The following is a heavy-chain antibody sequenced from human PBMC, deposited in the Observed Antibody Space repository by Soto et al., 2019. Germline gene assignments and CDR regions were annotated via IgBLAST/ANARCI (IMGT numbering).Heavy chain of an antibody. CDR1: GCTFSRDW. J-gene: IGHJ3*01. V-gene: IGHV3-7*01. Sequence: EVQLVESGGGLVQPGGSLRLSCVGSGCTFSRDWMSWVRQAPGKVLEWVANIKEDGSEKYDVDSVKGRFTISRDNAKNSLYLQMNSLRADDTAVYYCARDVEGVWGQGTMVPVSS. CDR2: IKEDGSEK. CDR3: ARDVEGV.